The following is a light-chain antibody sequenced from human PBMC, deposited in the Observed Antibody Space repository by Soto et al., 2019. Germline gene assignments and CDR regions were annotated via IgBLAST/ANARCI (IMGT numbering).Light chain of an antibody. V-gene: IGLV1-47*01. J-gene: IGLJ3*02. CDR2: RNN. Sequence: QSVLTQPPSASETRGQRVTISCSGSSSNIGSNYVCWYQQLPGTAPKLLIYRNNQRPSGVPDRFSGSKSDTSASLAISGLRSEDEADYYCATWDDSLSGRVFGGGTKVTVL. CDR1: SSNIGSNY. CDR3: ATWDDSLSGRV.